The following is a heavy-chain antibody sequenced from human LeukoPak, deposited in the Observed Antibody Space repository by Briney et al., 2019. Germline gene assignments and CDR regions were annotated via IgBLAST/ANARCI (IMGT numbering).Heavy chain of an antibody. CDR3: ARVVAIIVINWFDP. V-gene: IGHV4-39*07. D-gene: IGHD3-22*01. CDR2: IYYTGNT. Sequence: SETLSLTCSVSGDSIIGYYWGWIRQPPGKGLEWIGNIYYTGNTYYNSSLKSRVTISLDTSKNQFSLKVISMTAADTAVYYCARVVAIIVINWFDPWGQGTLVTVSS. CDR1: GDSIIGYY. J-gene: IGHJ5*02.